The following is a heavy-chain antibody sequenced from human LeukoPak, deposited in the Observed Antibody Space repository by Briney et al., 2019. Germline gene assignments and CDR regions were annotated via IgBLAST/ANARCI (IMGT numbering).Heavy chain of an antibody. Sequence: SQTLSLTCTVSGGSISSGDYYWSWIRQPPGKGLKWIGYIYYSGSTYYNPSLKSRVTISVDTSKNQFSLKLSSVTAADTAVYYCARYLVGATSYYFDYWGQGTLVTVSS. D-gene: IGHD1-26*01. CDR2: IYYSGST. CDR3: ARYLVGATSYYFDY. V-gene: IGHV4-30-4*08. J-gene: IGHJ4*02. CDR1: GGSISSGDYY.